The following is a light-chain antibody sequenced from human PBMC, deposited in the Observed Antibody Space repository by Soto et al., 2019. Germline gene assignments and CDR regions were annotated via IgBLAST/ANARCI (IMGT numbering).Light chain of an antibody. Sequence: DIQMTQSPSTLSASVGDRVSITCRASQSIGIWLAWYQQKPGKAPKFLIYDASTLQSGVPSRFSGSGSGTDFTLTISCLQSEDFATFYCQQYYSFPPTFGQGTKVDIK. CDR2: DAS. J-gene: IGKJ1*01. CDR1: QSIGIW. CDR3: QQYYSFPPT. V-gene: IGKV1-5*01.